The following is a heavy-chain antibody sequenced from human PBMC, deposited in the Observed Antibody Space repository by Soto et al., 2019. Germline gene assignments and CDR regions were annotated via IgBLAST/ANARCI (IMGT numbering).Heavy chain of an antibody. CDR2: IDPKYSYT. CDR1: GFTFTSYW. J-gene: IGHJ4*01. CDR3: ARHKSGGASYPFDY. Sequence: PGESLKISCKGSGFTFTSYWINWVRQMPGKGLEWMGRIDPKYSYTNYSPSFQGHVTISPNKSVSTAYLKWSSLKPSDTAIYYCARHKSGGASYPFDYWGHGTLVTVSS. V-gene: IGHV5-10-1*01. D-gene: IGHD2-21*01.